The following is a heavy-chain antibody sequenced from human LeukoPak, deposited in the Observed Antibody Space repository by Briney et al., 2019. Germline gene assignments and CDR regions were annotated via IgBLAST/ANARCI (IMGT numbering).Heavy chain of an antibody. CDR2: INPSGGT. D-gene: IGHD6-13*01. Sequence: GASVKVSCKASGNTFSIYNMHWVRQAPGQGLEWMGIINPSGGTSYAQKLQGRITMTRDTSTSTVYMELSSLRSEDTAMYYCAREGVAGTGLDYWGQGTLVTVSS. V-gene: IGHV1-46*01. J-gene: IGHJ4*02. CDR3: AREGVAGTGLDY. CDR1: GNTFSIYN.